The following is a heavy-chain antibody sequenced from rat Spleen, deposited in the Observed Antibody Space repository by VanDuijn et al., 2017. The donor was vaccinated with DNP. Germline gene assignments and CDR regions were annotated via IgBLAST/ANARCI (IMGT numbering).Heavy chain of an antibody. V-gene: IGHV5S10*01. CDR3: ATLDIGSTVDY. Sequence: EVQLVESGGGLIQPGRSLKLSCAASGFTFSDYNMAWVRQAPKRGLEWVATIIYDGGRAFYRDSVKGRFTISRDNAKRTLFLQMDSLRSDDTATYYCATLDIGSTVDYWGQGVMVTGSS. CDR2: IIYDGGRA. J-gene: IGHJ2*01. CDR1: GFTFSDYN. D-gene: IGHD1-5*01.